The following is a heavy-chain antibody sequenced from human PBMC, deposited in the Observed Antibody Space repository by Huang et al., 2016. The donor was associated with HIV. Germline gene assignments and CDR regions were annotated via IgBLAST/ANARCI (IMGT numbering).Heavy chain of an antibody. CDR1: GYSFTGHF. V-gene: IGHV1-2*06. Sequence: QVQLVQSGAEVKRPGASVKVSCKASGYSFTGHFIHWVRQAPGQGLYGRGRVDPTSGAITCAARVQGRVSMTRDKSIGTAYMELSGLRSDDTAVFFCAREAWASGVAHYFDYWGPGTLVTVSS. CDR2: VDPTSGAI. J-gene: IGHJ4*02. CDR3: AREAWASGVAHYFDY. D-gene: IGHD3-10*01.